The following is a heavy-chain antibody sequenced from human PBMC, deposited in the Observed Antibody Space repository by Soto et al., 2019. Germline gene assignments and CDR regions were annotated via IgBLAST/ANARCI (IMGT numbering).Heavy chain of an antibody. Sequence: LRLSCAASGFTFSSYGMHWVRQAPGKGLEWVAVIWYDGSNKYYADSVKGRFTISRDNSKNTLYLQMNSLRAEDTAVYYCAREYSSSSNYYYYGMDVWGQGTTVTVSS. CDR3: AREYSSSSNYYYYGMDV. CDR1: GFTFSSYG. V-gene: IGHV3-33*01. D-gene: IGHD6-6*01. J-gene: IGHJ6*02. CDR2: IWYDGSNK.